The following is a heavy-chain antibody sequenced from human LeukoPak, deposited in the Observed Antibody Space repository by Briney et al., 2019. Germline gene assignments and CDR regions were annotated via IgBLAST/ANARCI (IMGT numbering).Heavy chain of an antibody. D-gene: IGHD3-22*01. V-gene: IGHV3-21*01. CDR2: ISSSSSYI. Sequence: GGSLRLSCVASGFPFRTYGMSWVRQAPGKGLEWVSSISSSSSYIYYADSVKGRFTISRDNAKNSLYLQMNSLRAEDTAVYYCARARNYYNSSGYWDDYFDYWGQGTLVTVSS. CDR3: ARARNYYNSSGYWDDYFDY. J-gene: IGHJ4*02. CDR1: GFPFRTYG.